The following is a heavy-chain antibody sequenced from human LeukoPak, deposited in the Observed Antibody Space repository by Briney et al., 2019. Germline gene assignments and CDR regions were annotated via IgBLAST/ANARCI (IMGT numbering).Heavy chain of an antibody. CDR1: GFTFSSYE. CDR2: SSRSGSII. Sequence: GGSLRLSCAASGFTFSSYEMNWVRQAPGKGLEWVSYSSRSGSIIYYADSVKGRFTISRDNAKNSLYLQMDSLRAEDTAVYYWARAPSGSYYPTLDYWGQGTLVTVSS. J-gene: IGHJ4*02. D-gene: IGHD1-26*01. V-gene: IGHV3-48*03. CDR3: ARAPSGSYYPTLDY.